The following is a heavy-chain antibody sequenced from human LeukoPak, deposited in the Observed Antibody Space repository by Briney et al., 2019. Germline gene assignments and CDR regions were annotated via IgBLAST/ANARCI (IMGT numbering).Heavy chain of an antibody. Sequence: SETLSLTCTVSGGSISSSSYYWGWIRQPPGQGLEWIGSIYYSGSTYYNPSLKSRVTISVDTSKNQFSLKLSSVTAADTAVYYCARLQSGYDKCFFDYWGQGTLVTVSS. V-gene: IGHV4-39*01. CDR3: ARLQSGYDKCFFDY. D-gene: IGHD6-13*01. J-gene: IGHJ4*02. CDR1: GGSISSSSYY. CDR2: IYYSGST.